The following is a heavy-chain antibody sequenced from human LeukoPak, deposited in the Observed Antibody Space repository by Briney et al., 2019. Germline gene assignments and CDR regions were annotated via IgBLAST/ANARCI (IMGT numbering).Heavy chain of an antibody. V-gene: IGHV1-2*02. CDR2: INPNSGGT. CDR1: GYTFTGYY. CDR3: ARAYYYDSSGYFDY. J-gene: IGHJ4*02. Sequence: ASVKVSCKASGYTFTGYYMHWVRQAPGQGLEGMGWINPNSGGTNYAQKFQGRVTMTRDTSISTAYMELSRLRSDDTAVYYCARAYYYDSSGYFDYWGQGTLVTVSS. D-gene: IGHD3-22*01.